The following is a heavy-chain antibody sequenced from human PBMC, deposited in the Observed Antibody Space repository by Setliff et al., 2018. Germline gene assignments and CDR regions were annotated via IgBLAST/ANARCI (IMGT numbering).Heavy chain of an antibody. CDR3: ARGPPRYRKTYYYYYYMDV. V-gene: IGHV4-34*01. CDR2: INHSGST. D-gene: IGHD1-26*01. J-gene: IGHJ6*03. CDR1: GGSFSGYY. Sequence: ASETLSLTCAVYGGSFSGYYWSWIRQPPGKGLEWIGEINHSGSTNYNPSLKSRVTISVDTSKNQFSLKLSSVTAADTAVYYCARGPPRYRKTYYYYYYMDVWGKGTTVTVSS.